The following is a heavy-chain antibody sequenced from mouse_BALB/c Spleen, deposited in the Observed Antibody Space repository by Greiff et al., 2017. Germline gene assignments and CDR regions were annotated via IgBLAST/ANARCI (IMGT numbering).Heavy chain of an antibody. V-gene: IGHV1-5*01. Sequence: VQLQQPGAELVKPGAPVKLSCKASGYTFTSYWMHWVKQRPGQGLEWIGAIYPGNSDTSYNQKFKGKAKLTAVTSTSTAYMELSSLTNEDSAVYYCTRTVAPLPMDYWGQGTSVTVSS. CDR3: TRTVAPLPMDY. CDR1: GYTFTSYW. D-gene: IGHD1-1*01. CDR2: IYPGNSDT. J-gene: IGHJ4*01.